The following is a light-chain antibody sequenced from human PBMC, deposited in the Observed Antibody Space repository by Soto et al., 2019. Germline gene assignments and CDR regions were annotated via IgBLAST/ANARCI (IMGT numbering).Light chain of an antibody. CDR2: GAS. J-gene: IGKJ4*01. CDR1: QGISNW. V-gene: IGKV1D-12*01. Sequence: DIQMTQSPSSVSASVGDRVTITCRASQGISNWLAWYQQKPGQPPKLLIYGASTLQSGVPSRFIGGGSGTDLTLTISSLQPEDFATYYCQQANSFPLTFGGGTKVDIK. CDR3: QQANSFPLT.